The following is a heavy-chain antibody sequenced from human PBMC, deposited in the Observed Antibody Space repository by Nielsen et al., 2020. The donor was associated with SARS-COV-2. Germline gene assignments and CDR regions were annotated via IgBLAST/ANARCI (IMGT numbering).Heavy chain of an antibody. D-gene: IGHD6-13*01. Sequence: GESLKISCAASGFTVSSNYMSWVRQAPGKGLEWVSVIYSGGSTYYADSVKGRFTISRDNSKNTLYLQMNSLRAEDTAVYYCAKLIAAAGTTFDYWGQGTLVTVSS. J-gene: IGHJ4*02. CDR1: GFTVSSNY. V-gene: IGHV3-66*01. CDR2: IYSGGST. CDR3: AKLIAAAGTTFDY.